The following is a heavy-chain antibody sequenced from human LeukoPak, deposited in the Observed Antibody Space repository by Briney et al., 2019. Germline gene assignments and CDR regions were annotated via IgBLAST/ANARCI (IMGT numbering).Heavy chain of an antibody. CDR3: ARGVIVVVRGYYFGY. CDR1: GYTFTGYY. J-gene: IGHJ4*02. D-gene: IGHD3-22*01. CDR2: INPNSGGT. Sequence: GASVKVSCKASGYTFTGYYMHWVRQAPGQGLEWMGWINPNSGGTNYAQKFQGRDTMTRDTSISTAYMELSKLRSDDTAVYYCARGVIVVVRGYYFGYWGQGTLVTVSS. V-gene: IGHV1-2*02.